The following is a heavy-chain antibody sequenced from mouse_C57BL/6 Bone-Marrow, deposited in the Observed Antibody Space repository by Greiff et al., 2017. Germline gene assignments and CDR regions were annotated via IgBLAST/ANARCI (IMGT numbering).Heavy chain of an antibody. V-gene: IGHV3-5*01. Sequence: EVKLMESGPGLVKPSQTVFLTCTVTGISITTGNYRWSWIRQFPGNKLEWIGYIYYSGTITYNPSLTSRTTITRDTPKNQFFLEMNSLTAEDTATYYCARDKGGANWDWYFDVWGTGTTVTVSS. CDR1: GISITTGNYR. CDR3: ARDKGGANWDWYFDV. J-gene: IGHJ1*03. CDR2: IYYSGTI. D-gene: IGHD4-1*01.